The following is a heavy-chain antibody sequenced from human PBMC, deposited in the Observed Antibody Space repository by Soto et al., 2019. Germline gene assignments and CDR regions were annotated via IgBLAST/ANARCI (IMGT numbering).Heavy chain of an antibody. V-gene: IGHV1-2*04. CDR2: INPNSGGT. J-gene: IGHJ4*02. Sequence: SVKVSCQASGYTFTGYYMHWVRQAPGQGLEWMGWINPNSGGTNYAQKFQGWVTMTRDTSISTAYMELSRLRSDDTAVYYCARDLGDWYIKDYWGQGTVVTVSS. CDR1: GYTFTGYY. D-gene: IGHD3-9*01. CDR3: ARDLGDWYIKDY.